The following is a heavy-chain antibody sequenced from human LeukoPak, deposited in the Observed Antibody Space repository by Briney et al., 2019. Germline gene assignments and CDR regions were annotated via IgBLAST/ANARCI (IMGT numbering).Heavy chain of an antibody. CDR3: AREEYGGVYFDY. D-gene: IGHD4-23*01. V-gene: IGHV3-30-3*01. Sequence: GGSLRLSCAAYGFTFSSYAMHWVRQAPGKGLEWVAVISYDASNKYYTDSVKGRFTISRDNSKNMLYLQMDSLRVEDTAVYHCAREEYGGVYFDYWGQGTLVTVSS. CDR2: ISYDASNK. CDR1: GFTFSSYA. J-gene: IGHJ4*02.